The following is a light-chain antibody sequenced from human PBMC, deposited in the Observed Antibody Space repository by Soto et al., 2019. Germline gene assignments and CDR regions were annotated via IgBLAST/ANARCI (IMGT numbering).Light chain of an antibody. Sequence: DIVMTQSPDSLAVSLGERATINCKSSQTLLFTSNNKIYLAWYQQKPGQPPKLLISWASIRESGVPDRFSGSWSGTDFTLTISSLQAEDVAVYYCQQYYGPPRTFGQGTKVEIK. CDR2: WAS. V-gene: IGKV4-1*01. CDR3: QQYYGPPRT. J-gene: IGKJ1*01. CDR1: QTLLFTSNNKIY.